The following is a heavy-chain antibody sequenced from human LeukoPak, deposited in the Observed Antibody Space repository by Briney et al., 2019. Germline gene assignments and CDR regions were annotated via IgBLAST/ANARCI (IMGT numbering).Heavy chain of an antibody. CDR1: GYTFTSNG. CDR2: ISTYNGNT. J-gene: IGHJ4*02. CDR3: ARDKNWSFDY. D-gene: IGHD1-1*01. V-gene: IGHV1-18*01. Sequence: ASVKVSCKTSGYTFTSNGISWVRQAPGQGLEWMGWISTYNGNTNYAQKFQGRVTMTSDTSTRTAYMELRSLRSDDTAVYYCARDKNWSFDYWGQGTLVTVSS.